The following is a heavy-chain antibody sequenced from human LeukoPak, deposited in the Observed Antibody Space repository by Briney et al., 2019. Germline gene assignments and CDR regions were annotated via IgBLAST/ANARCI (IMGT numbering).Heavy chain of an antibody. Sequence: PGGSLRLSCAASGFTFSTYVMSWVRQAPGMGLEWVSSISGSGGSTYYADSAKGRFTISRDNSKNTLYLQINSLRAEDTAVYYCAKTPSLGYWGQGTLVTVSS. CDR2: ISGSGGST. V-gene: IGHV3-23*01. CDR3: AKTPSLGY. CDR1: GFTFSTYV. J-gene: IGHJ4*02.